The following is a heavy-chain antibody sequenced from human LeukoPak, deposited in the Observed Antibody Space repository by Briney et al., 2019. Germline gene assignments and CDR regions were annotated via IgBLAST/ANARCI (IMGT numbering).Heavy chain of an antibody. Sequence: GGSLRLSCAASGFTFSSYAMHWVRQAPGKGLEWVAVISYDGSNKYYADSVKGRFTISRDNSKNTLHLQMNSLRAEDTAVYYCAREDSGSYHGYYFDYWGQGTLVTVSS. CDR2: ISYDGSNK. CDR3: AREDSGSYHGYYFDY. D-gene: IGHD1-26*01. J-gene: IGHJ4*02. CDR1: GFTFSSYA. V-gene: IGHV3-30-3*01.